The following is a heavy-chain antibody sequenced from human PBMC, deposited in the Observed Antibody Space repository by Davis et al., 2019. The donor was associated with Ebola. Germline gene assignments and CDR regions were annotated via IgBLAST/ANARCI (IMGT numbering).Heavy chain of an antibody. CDR1: GYTFTGYY. J-gene: IGHJ4*02. CDR2: INPSGGST. D-gene: IGHD1-26*01. Sequence: ASVKVSCKASGYTFTGYYMHWVRQAPGQGLEWMGIINPSGGSTSYAQKFQGRVTMTRDTSTSTVYMELSSLRSEDTAVYYCSREGVGATRDYWGQGTLVTVSS. CDR3: SREGVGATRDY. V-gene: IGHV1-46*01.